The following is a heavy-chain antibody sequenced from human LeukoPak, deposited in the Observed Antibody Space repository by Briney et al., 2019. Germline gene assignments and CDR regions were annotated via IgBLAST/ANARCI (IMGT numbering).Heavy chain of an antibody. Sequence: SETLSLTCAVYGGSFSGYYWSWIRQPPGKGLEYLGRIHSSGSTNYNPSLTSRVTISRDTSKNHYSLKLSSVTATDTAVYYCARDQTYSGSGIYTYFDYWGQGILVTVSS. V-gene: IGHV4-59*10. CDR1: GGSFSGYY. CDR3: ARDQTYSGSGIYTYFDY. J-gene: IGHJ4*02. CDR2: IHSSGST. D-gene: IGHD3-10*01.